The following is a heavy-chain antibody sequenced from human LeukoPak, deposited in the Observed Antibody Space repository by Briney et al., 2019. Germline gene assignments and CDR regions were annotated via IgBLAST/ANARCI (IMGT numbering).Heavy chain of an antibody. D-gene: IGHD3-10*01. J-gene: IGHJ5*02. Sequence: GGSLRLSCAASGFTFSSYWMSWVRQAPGKGLEWVANIKQDGSEKYYVDSVKGRFTNSRDNAKDSLYLQMNSLRAEDTAVYYCARVWFGNSAWFDPWGQGTLVTVSS. V-gene: IGHV3-7*01. CDR3: ARVWFGNSAWFDP. CDR1: GFTFSSYW. CDR2: IKQDGSEK.